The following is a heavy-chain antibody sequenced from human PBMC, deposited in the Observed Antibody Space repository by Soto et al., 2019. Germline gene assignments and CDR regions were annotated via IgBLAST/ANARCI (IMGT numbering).Heavy chain of an antibody. CDR1: GDSITSDY. J-gene: IGHJ3*01. V-gene: IGHV4-59*01. CDR2: ISYSGTT. Sequence: SETLSLTCTVSGDSITSDYWSWIRQPPGRGLEWIGCISYSGTTSYSPSLRSRVTISLDTSKNQFSLKLSSVTAADTAVYHCAIADFWRALSTWGQGTMVTVSS. D-gene: IGHD3-3*01. CDR3: AIADFWRALST.